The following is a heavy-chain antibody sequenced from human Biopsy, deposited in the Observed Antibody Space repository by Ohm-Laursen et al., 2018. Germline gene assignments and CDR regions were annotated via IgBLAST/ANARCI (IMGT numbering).Heavy chain of an antibody. D-gene: IGHD6-19*01. CDR1: GYSFTSYY. V-gene: IGHV1-46*01. Sequence: ASVKVSCQASGYSFTSYYMHWVRQAPGQGLEWMGMINPIGSTTSYPQIFQGRVTMTRDTSKSTVYMELSSLRSADTAVYFCARNTGWYGDLYYFDYWGQGTLVTVSS. CDR2: INPIGSTT. J-gene: IGHJ4*02. CDR3: ARNTGWYGDLYYFDY.